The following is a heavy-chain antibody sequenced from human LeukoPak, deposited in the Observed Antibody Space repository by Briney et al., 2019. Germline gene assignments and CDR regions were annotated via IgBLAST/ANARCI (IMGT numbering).Heavy chain of an antibody. J-gene: IGHJ4*02. CDR3: ARGSYIGSSWYSSSFFFDY. V-gene: IGHV4-59*01. D-gene: IGHD6-13*01. CDR1: GDSISSYF. Sequence: PSETLSLTCTVSGDSISSYFWSWIRQPPGKGREWIGYFHDSGSANYNPSLKSRITMSVDTSKNQFSLKLRSVTAADTAVYYCARGSYIGSSWYSSSFFFDYWGQGTLVTVSS. CDR2: FHDSGSA.